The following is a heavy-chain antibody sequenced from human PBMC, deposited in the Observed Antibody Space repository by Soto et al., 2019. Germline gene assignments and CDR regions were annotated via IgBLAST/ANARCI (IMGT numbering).Heavy chain of an antibody. Sequence: QVQLQQWGAGLLKPSETLSLTCAVYGGSFSGYYWSWIRQPPGKGLEWIGEINHSGSTNYNPSLRIRVPISVDTSKTQFSLNLSSVPAADTAGYYCAGGACVNGWGGPCYLASWGQGTLVTVSS. CDR2: INHSGST. D-gene: IGHD3-10*01. V-gene: IGHV4-34*01. CDR1: GGSFSGYY. CDR3: AGGACVNGWGGPCYLAS. J-gene: IGHJ4*02.